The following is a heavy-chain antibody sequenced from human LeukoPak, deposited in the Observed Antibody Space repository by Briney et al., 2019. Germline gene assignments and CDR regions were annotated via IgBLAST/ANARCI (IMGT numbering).Heavy chain of an antibody. V-gene: IGHV4-34*01. CDR2: INHSGST. CDR1: GGSFSGYY. D-gene: IGHD3-3*01. J-gene: IGHJ5*02. Sequence: SETLSLTCAVYGGSFSGYYWSWIRQPPGKGLEWIGEINHSGSTNYNPSLKSRVTISVDMSKNQFSLKLSSVTAADTAVYYCARGGITIFGVVIILNWFDPWGQGTLVTVSS. CDR3: ARGGITIFGVVIILNWFDP.